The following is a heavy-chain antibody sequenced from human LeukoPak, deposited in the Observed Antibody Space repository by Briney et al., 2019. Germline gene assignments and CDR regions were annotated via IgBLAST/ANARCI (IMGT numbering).Heavy chain of an antibody. CDR3: ARSGAYYGSGSSPFDY. Sequence: GESLKISCKGSGYSFTSHWIGWVRQMPGKGLEWMGIIYPGDSDTRYSPSFQGQVTISADKSLSTAYLQWSSLKASDTAMYYCARSGAYYGSGSSPFDYWGQGTLVTVSS. CDR1: GYSFTSHW. CDR2: IYPGDSDT. D-gene: IGHD3-10*01. V-gene: IGHV5-51*01. J-gene: IGHJ4*02.